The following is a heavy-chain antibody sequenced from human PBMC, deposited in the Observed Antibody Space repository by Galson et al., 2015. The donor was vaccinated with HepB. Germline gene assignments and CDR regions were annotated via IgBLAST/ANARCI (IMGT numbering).Heavy chain of an antibody. V-gene: IGHV1-69*13. Sequence: SVKVSCKASGGTFSSYAISWVRQAPGQGLEWMGGIIPIFGTANYAQKFQGRVTITADESTSTAYMELSSLRSEDTAVYYCASEREQWLAQLVRVRAFDIWGQGTMVTVSS. D-gene: IGHD6-19*01. CDR3: ASEREQWLAQLVRVRAFDI. J-gene: IGHJ3*02. CDR1: GGTFSSYA. CDR2: IIPIFGTA.